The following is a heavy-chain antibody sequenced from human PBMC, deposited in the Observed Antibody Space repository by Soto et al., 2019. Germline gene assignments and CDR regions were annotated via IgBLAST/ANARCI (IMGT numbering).Heavy chain of an antibody. J-gene: IGHJ4*02. D-gene: IGHD6-13*01. CDR3: ARMYSSSWYVDY. Sequence: TLSLTCTVSGGSMSSSSYYWGWIRQPPGKGLEWIGSIYYSGSTNYNPSLKSRVTISVDTSKNQFSLKLSSVTAADTAVYYCARMYSSSWYVDYWGQGTLVTVSS. CDR2: IYYSGST. CDR1: GGSMSSSSYY. V-gene: IGHV4-39*01.